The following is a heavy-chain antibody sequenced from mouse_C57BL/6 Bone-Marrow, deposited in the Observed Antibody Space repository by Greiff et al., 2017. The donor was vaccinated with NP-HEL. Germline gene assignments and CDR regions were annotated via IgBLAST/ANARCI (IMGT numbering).Heavy chain of an antibody. CDR2: IYPGSGST. V-gene: IGHV1-55*01. Sequence: QVQLQQPGAELVKPGASVKMSCKASGYTFTSYWITWVKQRPGQGLEWIGDIYPGSGSTNYNEKFKSKATLTVDTSSSTDYMQLSSLTSEDSAVYYGARGRRLLLRWDYWGKGTTLTVSS. CDR1: GYTFTSYW. J-gene: IGHJ2*01. CDR3: ARGRRLLLRWDY. D-gene: IGHD1-1*01.